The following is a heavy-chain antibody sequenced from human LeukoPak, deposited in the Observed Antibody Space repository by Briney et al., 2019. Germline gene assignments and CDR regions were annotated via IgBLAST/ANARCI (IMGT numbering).Heavy chain of an antibody. CDR1: GGTFSSYA. J-gene: IGHJ4*02. CDR3: ARGTIFGVVSDY. CDR2: IIPILGIA. Sequence: GASVKVSCKASGGTFSSYAISWVRQAPGQGLEWMGRIIPILGIANYAQKFQGRVTITADKSTSTAYMELSSLRSDDTAVYYCARGTIFGVVSDYWGQGTLVTVSS. V-gene: IGHV1-69*04. D-gene: IGHD3-3*01.